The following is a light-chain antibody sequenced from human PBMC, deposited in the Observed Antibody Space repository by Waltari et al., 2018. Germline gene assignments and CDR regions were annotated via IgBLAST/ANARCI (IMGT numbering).Light chain of an antibody. V-gene: IGKV3-11*01. Sequence: EIVLTQSPATLSLSPGERATLSCRASQSVSHYLAWFQQKPGQAPRLLFYEASRRATGIPTRFSGSGSATDFTLTISSLEPEDFAVYYCQQRSNWLFTFGPGTKVETK. CDR2: EAS. CDR1: QSVSHY. J-gene: IGKJ3*01. CDR3: QQRSNWLFT.